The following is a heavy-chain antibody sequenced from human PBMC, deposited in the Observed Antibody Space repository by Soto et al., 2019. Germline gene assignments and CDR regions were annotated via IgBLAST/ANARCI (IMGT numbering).Heavy chain of an antibody. V-gene: IGHV1-58*02. CDR1: GFDFGRFG. CDR2: IVVASGRT. Sequence: SVKESCKGAGFDFGRFGIQFLGPTRGRGLEGIGWIVVASGRTNYARQFQGRVAFSRDMSSTTAYMDLYDLKSDDTAVYYCARELATGYSYCLDFWGQGTLVTVSS. CDR3: ARELATGYSYCLDF. D-gene: IGHD5-18*01. J-gene: IGHJ4*02.